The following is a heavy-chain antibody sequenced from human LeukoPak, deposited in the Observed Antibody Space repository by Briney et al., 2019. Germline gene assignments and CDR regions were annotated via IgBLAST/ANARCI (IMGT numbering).Heavy chain of an antibody. Sequence: GGSLRLSCAASGFSFSSYAMRWVRHAPAGWVEWVSAISGSGGSTYYTDSVKGRFTISRDNSKNKLYLQMNSLIGADTAVYYCAWMAMAAAPLYHWFDPWGQGTLLNVSS. CDR1: GFSFSSYA. CDR2: ISGSGGST. J-gene: IGHJ5*02. V-gene: IGHV3-23*01. D-gene: IGHD6-13*01. CDR3: AWMAMAAAPLYHWFDP.